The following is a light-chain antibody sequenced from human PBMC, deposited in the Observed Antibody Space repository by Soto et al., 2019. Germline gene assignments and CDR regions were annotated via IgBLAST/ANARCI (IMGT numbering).Light chain of an antibody. J-gene: IGKJ1*01. CDR3: QKYNGGQWT. CDR1: QSIGDY. CDR2: RAS. Sequence: QSPSTLSASVGDTVTITCRASQSIGDYLDWHQQIPGRAPKVVIYRASRLESGVPSRFSGSGPGTDSTLTISGLQPEDVATYYCQKYNGGQWTFGQGTKVDIK. V-gene: IGKV1-5*03.